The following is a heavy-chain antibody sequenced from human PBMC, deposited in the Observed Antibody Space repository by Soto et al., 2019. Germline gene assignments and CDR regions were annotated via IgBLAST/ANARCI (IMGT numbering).Heavy chain of an antibody. CDR2: ISDGGDTT. CDR3: AKGRGCSGRLTPRVDF. CDR1: GFTFNNYA. D-gene: IGHD3-10*02. J-gene: IGHJ4*02. V-gene: IGHV3-23*01. Sequence: EVQLLESGGGLVQPGGSLRLSCAASGFTFNNYAMTWVRQAPGKVLEWVSAISDGGDTTSYADSVKGRFTVSRDGSKNTLYLQMSSLRAEDTALYYCAKGRGCSGRLTPRVDFWCQGTLVTVSS.